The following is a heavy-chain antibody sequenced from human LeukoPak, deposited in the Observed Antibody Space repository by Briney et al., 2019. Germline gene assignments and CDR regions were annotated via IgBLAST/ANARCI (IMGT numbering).Heavy chain of an antibody. V-gene: IGHV5-51*01. J-gene: IGHJ4*02. D-gene: IGHD2-2*01. CDR3: ARHRYCTSTGCFDMGGY. CDR1: GYRFTNYW. CDR2: LSPGASDT. Sequence: GESLKISCQGSGYRFTNYWIGWVRQMPGQGLEWIGALSPGASDTRYSPSFQGQVTISADRSSSTAILQWSSLKASDTAMDYCARHRYCTSTGCFDMGGYWGQGTLVTVSS.